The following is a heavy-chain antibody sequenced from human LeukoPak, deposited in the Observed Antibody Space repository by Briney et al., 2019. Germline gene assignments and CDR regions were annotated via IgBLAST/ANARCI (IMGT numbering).Heavy chain of an antibody. CDR1: GSSFTSYW. V-gene: IGHV5-51*01. J-gene: IGHJ6*02. D-gene: IGHD4/OR15-4a*01. Sequence: GESLKISCKGSGSSFTSYWIGWVRQMPGKGLEWMGIIYPGDSDTRYSPSFQGQVTISADKSISTAYPKWSSLKASDTAMYYCARHDDYGPVPGYYYGMDVWGQGTTVTVSS. CDR3: ARHDDYGPVPGYYYGMDV. CDR2: IYPGDSDT.